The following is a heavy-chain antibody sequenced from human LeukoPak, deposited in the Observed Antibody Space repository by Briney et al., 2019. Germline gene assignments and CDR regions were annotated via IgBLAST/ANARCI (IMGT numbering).Heavy chain of an antibody. Sequence: GGSLRLSCAASGFTFSIYSMNWVRQAPGKGLEWVSSISSSSSYIYYADSVKGRFTISRDNAKNSLYLQMNSLRAEDTAVYYCARVPTDYYDSSGYYYAHDYWGQGTLVTVSS. CDR2: ISSSSSYI. CDR3: ARVPTDYYDSSGYYYAHDY. D-gene: IGHD3-22*01. V-gene: IGHV3-21*01. J-gene: IGHJ4*02. CDR1: GFTFSIYS.